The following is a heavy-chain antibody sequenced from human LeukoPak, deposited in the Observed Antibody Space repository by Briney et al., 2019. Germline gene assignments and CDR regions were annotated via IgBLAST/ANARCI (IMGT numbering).Heavy chain of an antibody. V-gene: IGHV1-8*02. D-gene: IGHD3-10*01. CDR2: MNPNSGNT. Sequence: ASVKVSCKASGYSFSTHWMHWVRQATGQGLEWMGWMNPNSGNTGYAQKFQGRVTMTRNTSISTAYMELSSLRSEDTAVYYCARGILWFGDDVWGKGTTVTISS. CDR1: GYSFSTHW. CDR3: ARGILWFGDDV. J-gene: IGHJ6*04.